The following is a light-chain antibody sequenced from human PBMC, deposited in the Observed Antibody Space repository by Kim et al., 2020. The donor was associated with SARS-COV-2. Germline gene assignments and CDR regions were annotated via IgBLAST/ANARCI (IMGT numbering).Light chain of an antibody. CDR3: QVWDSSSDHVV. CDR1: NIGSKS. Sequence: PGKAARMTWGGNNIGSKSVHWYQQRPGQAPVLVIYYDSDRPSGIPERFSGSNSGNTATLTISRVEAGDEADYYCQVWDSSSDHVVFGGGTQLTVL. J-gene: IGLJ2*01. V-gene: IGLV3-21*04. CDR2: YDS.